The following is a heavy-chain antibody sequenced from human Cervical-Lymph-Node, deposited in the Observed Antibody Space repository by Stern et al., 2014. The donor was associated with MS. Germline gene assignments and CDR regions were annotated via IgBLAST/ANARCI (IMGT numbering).Heavy chain of an antibody. J-gene: IGHJ4*02. D-gene: IGHD3-10*01. Sequence: ESGPGLVKPTETLMLTCTVSGFSLSNGRMGVSWIRQPPGKDLEWLAHIFSNDEWAYSTSLKSRLTIAKDTSRSQVVLTMTNMDPVDTATYFCARILYDGAYRGDYWGQGILVTVSS. CDR2: IFSNDEW. CDR3: ARILYDGAYRGDY. V-gene: IGHV2-26*01. CDR1: GFSLSNGRMG.